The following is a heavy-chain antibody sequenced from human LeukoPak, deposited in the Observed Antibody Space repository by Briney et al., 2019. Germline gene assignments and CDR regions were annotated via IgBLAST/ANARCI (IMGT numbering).Heavy chain of an antibody. Sequence: SVKVSCKASGGTFSSYAISWVRQAPGQGLEWMGGIIPIFGTANYAQKFQGRVTITTDESTSTAYMELSSLRSENTAVYYCARAGYYDSSGYSILYYYYYMDVWGKGTTVTVSS. CDR2: IIPIFGTA. D-gene: IGHD3-22*01. CDR1: GGTFSSYA. J-gene: IGHJ6*03. V-gene: IGHV1-69*05. CDR3: ARAGYYDSSGYSILYYYYYMDV.